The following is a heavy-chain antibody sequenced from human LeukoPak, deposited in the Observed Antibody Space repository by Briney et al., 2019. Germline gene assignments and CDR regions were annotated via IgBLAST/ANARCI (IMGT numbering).Heavy chain of an antibody. CDR2: IIPILGIA. J-gene: IGHJ1*01. CDR3: ARGAVTGNFQH. V-gene: IGHV1-69*02. CDR1: GGTFSTYT. D-gene: IGHD2-21*02. Sequence: SVKVSCKASGGTFSTYTISWVRQAPGQGLEWMGRIIPILGIANYAQKFQGRVTITADKSTSTAYMELSSLRSEDTAVYYCARGAVTGNFQHWGQGTLVTVSS.